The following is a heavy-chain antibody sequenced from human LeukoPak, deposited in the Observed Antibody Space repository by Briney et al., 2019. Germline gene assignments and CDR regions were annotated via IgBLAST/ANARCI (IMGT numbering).Heavy chain of an antibody. CDR2: IYYSGNT. CDR3: ARVSSSWYQDWYFDL. CDR1: GGSISSYY. D-gene: IGHD6-13*01. J-gene: IGHJ2*01. Sequence: PSETLSLTCTVSGGSISSYYWSWIRQPPGKGLEWIGYIYYSGNTNYKPSLKSRVTMSVDTSENQFSLKLSSVTAADTAVYYCARVSSSWYQDWYFDLWGRGTLVTVSS. V-gene: IGHV4-59*12.